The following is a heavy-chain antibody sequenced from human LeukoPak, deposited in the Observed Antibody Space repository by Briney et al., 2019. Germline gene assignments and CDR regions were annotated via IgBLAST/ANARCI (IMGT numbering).Heavy chain of an antibody. CDR3: ARDRGVRGVITHYYMDV. J-gene: IGHJ6*03. CDR1: GFTFSSYS. Sequence: PGGSLRLSCAASGFTFSSYSMNWVRQAPGKGLEWVSYISSSGSTIYYADSVKGRFTISRDNAKNSLYLQMNSLRAEDTAVYYCARDRGVRGVITHYYMDVWGKGTTVTISS. V-gene: IGHV3-48*04. D-gene: IGHD3-10*01. CDR2: ISSSGSTI.